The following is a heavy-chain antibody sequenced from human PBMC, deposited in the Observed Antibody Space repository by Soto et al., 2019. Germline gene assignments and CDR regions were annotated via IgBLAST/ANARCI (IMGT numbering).Heavy chain of an antibody. V-gene: IGHV1-2*04. CDR2: INPNSGGT. Sequence: GGSVKVSCKASGYTFTGYYMRWVRQAPGQGLEWMGWINPNSGGTNYAQKFQGWVTMTRDTSISTAYMELSRLRSDDTAVYYCARSLAYNWNYFSDWFDPWGQGTMVTSPQ. CDR3: ARSLAYNWNYFSDWFDP. J-gene: IGHJ5*02. CDR1: GYTFTGYY. D-gene: IGHD1-7*01.